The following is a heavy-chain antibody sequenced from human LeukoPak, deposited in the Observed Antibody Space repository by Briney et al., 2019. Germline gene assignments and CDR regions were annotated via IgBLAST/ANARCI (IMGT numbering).Heavy chain of an antibody. CDR3: ARVLHDILTGTPDTLDY. J-gene: IGHJ4*02. CDR2: ISSSGSTI. D-gene: IGHD3-9*01. V-gene: IGHV3-11*01. CDR1: GFTFSDYY. Sequence: GGSLRLSCAASGFTFSDYYMSWIRQAPGKGLEWVSYISSSGSTIYYADSVKGRFTISRDNAKNSLYLQMNSLRAEDTAVYYCARVLHDILTGTPDTLDYWGQGTLVTVSS.